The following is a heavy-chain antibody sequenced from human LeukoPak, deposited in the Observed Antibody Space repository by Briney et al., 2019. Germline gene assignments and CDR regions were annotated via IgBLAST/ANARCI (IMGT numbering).Heavy chain of an antibody. Sequence: SETLSLTCTVSGGSVSSGSYYWSWIRQPPGKGLEWIGYIYYSGSTNYNPSLKSRVTISVDTSKNQFSLKLSSVTAADTAVYYCASKPRDIVVVPAAMMDYYYGMDVRGKGTTVTVSS. CDR3: ASKPRDIVVVPAAMMDYYYGMDV. CDR2: IYYSGST. CDR1: GGSVSSGSYY. D-gene: IGHD2-2*01. J-gene: IGHJ6*04. V-gene: IGHV4-61*01.